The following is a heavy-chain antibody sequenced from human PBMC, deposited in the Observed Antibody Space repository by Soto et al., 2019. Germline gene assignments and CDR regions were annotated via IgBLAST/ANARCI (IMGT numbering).Heavy chain of an antibody. Sequence: GASVKVSCKASGYTFTGYYMHWVRQAPGQGLEWMGWINPNSGGTNYAQKFQGWVTMTRDTSISTAYMELSRLRSDDTAVYYCARDRSPREGIAAAGTLYYYMDVWGKGTTVTVSS. D-gene: IGHD6-13*01. CDR2: INPNSGGT. CDR1: GYTFTGYY. V-gene: IGHV1-2*04. CDR3: ARDRSPREGIAAAGTLYYYMDV. J-gene: IGHJ6*03.